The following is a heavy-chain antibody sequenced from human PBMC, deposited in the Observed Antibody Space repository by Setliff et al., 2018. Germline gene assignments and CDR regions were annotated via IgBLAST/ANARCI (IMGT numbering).Heavy chain of an antibody. Sequence: GASVKVSCKASGYTFTSYAMNWVRQAPGQGLEWMGGFDPEDGETIYAQKFQGRVTMTEDTSTDTAYMELSSLRSEDTAVYFCARDQGHGITAAGPDFWGQGTLVTVSS. J-gene: IGHJ4*02. V-gene: IGHV1-24*01. CDR2: FDPEDGET. D-gene: IGHD6-13*01. CDR1: GYTFTSYA. CDR3: ARDQGHGITAAGPDF.